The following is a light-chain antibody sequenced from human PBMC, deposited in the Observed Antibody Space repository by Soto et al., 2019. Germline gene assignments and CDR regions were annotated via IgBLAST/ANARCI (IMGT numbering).Light chain of an antibody. Sequence: DIWMTQSPSSLSGSVGDRVTITCRASQAISSCLAWYQQKPGKAPKLLIYNASTLKSGVPSRFSGSGSGTEFTLTISCLQPEDFATYYCQQYNSYSETFGQGTKVEIK. CDR3: QQYNSYSET. CDR2: NAS. J-gene: IGKJ1*01. V-gene: IGKV1-5*03. CDR1: QAISSC.